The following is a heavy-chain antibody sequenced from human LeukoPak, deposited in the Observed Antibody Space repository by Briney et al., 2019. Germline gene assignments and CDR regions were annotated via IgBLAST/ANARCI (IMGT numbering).Heavy chain of an antibody. CDR1: GYTFTGYY. CDR2: INPNSGGT. D-gene: IGHD6-19*01. V-gene: IGHV1-2*02. Sequence: ASVKVSCKASGYTFTGYYMHWVRQAPGQGLEWMGWINPNSGGTNYAQNFQGRVTMTRDTSITTAYMELSRLRSDDTAVYYCARDPAQNIAVAADFDYWSQGTLVTVSS. CDR3: ARDPAQNIAVAADFDY. J-gene: IGHJ4*02.